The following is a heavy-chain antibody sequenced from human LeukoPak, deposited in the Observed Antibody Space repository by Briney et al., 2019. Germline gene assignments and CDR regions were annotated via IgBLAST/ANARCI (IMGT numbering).Heavy chain of an antibody. CDR3: AELGITMIGGV. Sequence: GESLRLSCVASGFTFGTYGMHWVRQAPGKGLEWVAFIPFDGSNKYYADSVKGRFTISRDNAKNSLYLQMNSLRAEDTAVYYCAELGITMIGGVWGKGTTVTISS. V-gene: IGHV3-30*02. J-gene: IGHJ6*04. CDR1: GFTFGTYG. D-gene: IGHD3-10*02. CDR2: IPFDGSNK.